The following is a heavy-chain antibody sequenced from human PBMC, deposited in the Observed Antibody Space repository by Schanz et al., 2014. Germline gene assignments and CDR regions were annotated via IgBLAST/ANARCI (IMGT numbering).Heavy chain of an antibody. CDR1: GYIFINSG. D-gene: IGHD3-9*01. Sequence: QVQLVQSGAEVKKPGASVRVSCKASGYIFINSGISWERQAPGQGLEWVGWISVYTGNTKYGQKVQGRVTMTADTSTNTAYMELRSLRSDDTAVYYCAKAEYDILTDSYSRLDPWGQGTLVTVSS. J-gene: IGHJ5*02. V-gene: IGHV1-18*01. CDR2: ISVYTGNT. CDR3: AKAEYDILTDSYSRLDP.